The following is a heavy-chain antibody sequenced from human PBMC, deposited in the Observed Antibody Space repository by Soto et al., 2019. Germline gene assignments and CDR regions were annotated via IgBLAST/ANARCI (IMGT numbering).Heavy chain of an antibody. V-gene: IGHV4-34*01. D-gene: IGHD3-9*01. J-gene: IGHJ4*02. CDR2: INHSGST. CDR3: ARGRVSVGYFPFDH. CDR1: GGSFSGYY. Sequence: SETLSLTCAVYGGSFSGYYWSWIRQPPGKGLEWIGEINHSGSTNYNPSLKSRVTISVDTSKNQFSLKLSSVTAADTAVYYCARGRVSVGYFPFDHWGRAARKSVSS.